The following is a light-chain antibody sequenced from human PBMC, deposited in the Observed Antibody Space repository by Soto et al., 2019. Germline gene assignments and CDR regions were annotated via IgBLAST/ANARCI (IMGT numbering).Light chain of an antibody. V-gene: IGKV3-11*01. J-gene: IGKJ5*01. CDR2: GAS. CDR1: QSVSSN. CDR3: QQRSNWPPIT. Sequence: EIVMTQSPATLSVSPGERATLSCRASQSVSSNLAWYQQKPGQAPRLLIYGASTRATGIPARFSGSGSETDFTLTISSLEPEDFAVYYCQQRSNWPPITLGQGTRLEIK.